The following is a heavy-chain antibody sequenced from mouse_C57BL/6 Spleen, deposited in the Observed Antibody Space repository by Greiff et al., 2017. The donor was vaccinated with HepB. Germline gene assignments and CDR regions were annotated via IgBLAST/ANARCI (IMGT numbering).Heavy chain of an antibody. D-gene: IGHD1-1*01. Sequence: QVQLQQSGAELVMPGASVKLSCKASGYTFTSYWMHWVKQRPGQGLEWIGEIDPSDSYTNYNQKFKGKSTLTVDKSSSTAYMQLSSLTSEDSAVYYCARRGYGTLYYAMDYWGQGTSVTVSS. CDR1: GYTFTSYW. V-gene: IGHV1-69*01. CDR2: IDPSDSYT. J-gene: IGHJ4*01. CDR3: ARRGYGTLYYAMDY.